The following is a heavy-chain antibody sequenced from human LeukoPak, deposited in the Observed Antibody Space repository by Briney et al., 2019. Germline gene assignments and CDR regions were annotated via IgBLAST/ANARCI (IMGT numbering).Heavy chain of an antibody. CDR2: IYPGDSDT. CDR3: ARFDLGAFDI. J-gene: IGHJ3*02. Sequence: GESLRISCQGSGYSFTSYWIGWVRQMPGKGLEWMGIIYPGDSDTRYSPSFQGKVPISADKSISTAYLQWSSLKASDTAMYYCARFDLGAFDIWGQGTMVTVSS. D-gene: IGHD3-9*01. CDR1: GYSFTSYW. V-gene: IGHV5-51*01.